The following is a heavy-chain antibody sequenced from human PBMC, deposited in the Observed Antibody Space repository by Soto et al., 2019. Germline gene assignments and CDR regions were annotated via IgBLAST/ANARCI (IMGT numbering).Heavy chain of an antibody. CDR1: GYTFKNYG. CDR3: VLGGLETGYYRDMDY. J-gene: IGHJ4*02. CDR2: ISAYNGDT. D-gene: IGHD3-9*01. Sequence: QDHLVQSGAEVKKPGASAKVSCKASGYTFKNYGINWVRQAPGRGLEWVAWISAYNGDTSYAQHFLGRVTVTAATLTYTAYMELRSLRPDDTAVYFCVLGGLETGYYRDMDYWGQGTLVSVSS. V-gene: IGHV1-18*04.